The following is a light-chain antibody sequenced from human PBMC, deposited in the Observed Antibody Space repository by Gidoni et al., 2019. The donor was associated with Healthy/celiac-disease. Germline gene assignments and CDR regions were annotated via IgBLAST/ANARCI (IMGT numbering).Light chain of an antibody. CDR1: QSISSY. J-gene: IGKJ1*01. CDR3: QQSYSTPWT. Sequence: DIKMTQSPSSLSASVGDRVTISFRASQSISSYLNWYQQKPGKVPKLLIYAASSLQSGVPSRFSGSGSGPDFTLTISSLQPEDFATYYCQQSYSTPWTFGQXTKVEIK. CDR2: AAS. V-gene: IGKV1-39*01.